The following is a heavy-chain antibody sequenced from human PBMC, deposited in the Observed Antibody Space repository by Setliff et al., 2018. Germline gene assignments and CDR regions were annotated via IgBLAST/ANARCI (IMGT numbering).Heavy chain of an antibody. J-gene: IGHJ4*02. CDR1: GFTLSSYG. Sequence: GSLRLSCAASGFTLSSYGIHWVRQAPGKGLEWVAVVWYGGSNKHYRDSVKGRFTISRDNSKNTLYLQMNSLRPDDTAVYYCAKDIYGSGSYAVGGYFDYWGQGTQVTVSS. CDR3: AKDIYGSGSYAVGGYFDY. V-gene: IGHV3-30*02. CDR2: VWYGGSNK. D-gene: IGHD3-10*01.